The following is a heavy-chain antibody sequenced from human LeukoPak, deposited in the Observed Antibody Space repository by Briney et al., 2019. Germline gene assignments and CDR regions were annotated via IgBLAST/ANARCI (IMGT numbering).Heavy chain of an antibody. D-gene: IGHD3-22*01. J-gene: IGHJ4*02. V-gene: IGHV3-23*01. CDR2: ISGSGGST. Sequence: GGSLRLPCAASGFTFSSYAMSWVRQAPGKGLEWVSAISGSGGSTYYADSVKGRFTISRDNSKNPLHLQMNSLRAEDTAVYYCAKDTDYDSSGYTDYWGQGTLVTVSS. CDR1: GFTFSSYA. CDR3: AKDTDYDSSGYTDY.